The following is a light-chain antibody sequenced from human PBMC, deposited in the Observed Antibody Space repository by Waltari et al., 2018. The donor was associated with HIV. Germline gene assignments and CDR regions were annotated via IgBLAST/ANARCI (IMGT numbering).Light chain of an antibody. J-gene: IGLJ3*02. CDR3: YSTDSSGNHWV. CDR2: EDN. V-gene: IGLV3-10*01. CDR1: ALAKKY. Sequence: SYELTRPPSVSVSPGQTARISCSGDALAKKYVYWYQQMSGQAPVLVIYEDNKRPSGIPDKFSGSSSGTMATLTINGAREEDEADYYCYSTDSSGNHWVFGGGTKLTVL.